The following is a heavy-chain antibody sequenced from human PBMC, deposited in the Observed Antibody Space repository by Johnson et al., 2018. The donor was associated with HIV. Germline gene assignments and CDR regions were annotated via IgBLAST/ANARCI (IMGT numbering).Heavy chain of an antibody. CDR2: ISGSGGST. D-gene: IGHD2-8*01. CDR1: GFTFSSSA. Sequence: MQLVESGGGLVQPGGSLRLSCAASGFTFSSSAMSWVRKAPGKGLEWVSGISGSGGSTYYADSVKGRFTISRDNSKNTLYLQMNSLRADDTAVYYCAKAGVGYCTNGICFSADAFEIWGQGTMVTVSS. CDR3: AKAGVGYCTNGICFSADAFEI. J-gene: IGHJ3*02. V-gene: IGHV3-23*04.